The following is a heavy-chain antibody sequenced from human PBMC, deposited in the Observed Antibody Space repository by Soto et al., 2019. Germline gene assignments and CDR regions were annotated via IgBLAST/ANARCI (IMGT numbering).Heavy chain of an antibody. D-gene: IGHD1-26*01. J-gene: IGHJ4*02. CDR3: VKTLRSYYTEGLFDY. Sequence: QVQLVESGGGVVQPGRSLRLSCAASGFTFSSYGMHWVRQAPGKGLEWVAVISYDGSNKYYADSVKGRFTISRDNSKNTLYLQMNSLRAEDTAVYYCVKTLRSYYTEGLFDYWGQGTLVTVSS. CDR1: GFTFSSYG. V-gene: IGHV3-30*18. CDR2: ISYDGSNK.